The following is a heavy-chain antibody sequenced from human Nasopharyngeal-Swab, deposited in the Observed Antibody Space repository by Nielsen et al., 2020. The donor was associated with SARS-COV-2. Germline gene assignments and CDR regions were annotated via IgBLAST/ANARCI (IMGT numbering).Heavy chain of an antibody. V-gene: IGHV3-43*02. J-gene: IGHJ3*02. CDR1: GFTFDDYA. CDR3: AKDGDGYNSDAFDI. D-gene: IGHD5-24*01. Sequence: GESLKISCAASGFTFDDYAMHWVRQGPGKGLEWVSLISRDGGITYYADSVKGRFTISRDNSKNSLYLQMNSLRTEDTALYYCAKDGDGYNSDAFDIWGQGTVVIVSS. CDR2: ISRDGGIT.